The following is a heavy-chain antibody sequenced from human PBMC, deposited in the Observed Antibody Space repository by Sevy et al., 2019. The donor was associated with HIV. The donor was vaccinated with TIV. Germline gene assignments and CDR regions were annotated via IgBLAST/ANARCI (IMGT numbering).Heavy chain of an antibody. J-gene: IGHJ6*02. V-gene: IGHV3-30*18. CDR2: ISYDGSNK. D-gene: IGHD2-2*02. CDR3: VKSRADCTSTSCYRVTYYGMDV. Sequence: GGSLRLSCAASGFTFSTYGMHWVRQAPGKGLEWVALISYDGSNKYYADSVKGRFTIPRDNSKSTLYLQMNSLTAEDTAVYYCVKSRADCTSTSCYRVTYYGMDVWGQGTTVTVSS. CDR1: GFTFSTYG.